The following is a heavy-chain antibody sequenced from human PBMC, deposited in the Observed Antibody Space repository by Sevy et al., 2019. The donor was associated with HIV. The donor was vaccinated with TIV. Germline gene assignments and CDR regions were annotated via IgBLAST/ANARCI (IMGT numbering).Heavy chain of an antibody. Sequence: GGSLRLSCAASGFTISSNYMSWVRQAPGKGLEWVSVIYSGGSTYYADSVKGRFTNSRNNSKNTLYLQMSSLRAEDTAVYYCARDPGSGSYWGWGQGTLVTVSS. CDR1: GFTISSNY. CDR3: ARDPGSGSYWG. D-gene: IGHD3-10*01. J-gene: IGHJ4*02. CDR2: IYSGGST. V-gene: IGHV3-53*01.